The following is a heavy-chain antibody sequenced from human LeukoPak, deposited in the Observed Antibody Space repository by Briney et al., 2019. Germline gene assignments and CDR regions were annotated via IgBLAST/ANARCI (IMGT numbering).Heavy chain of an antibody. D-gene: IGHD2-2*01. J-gene: IGHJ6*02. CDR3: ASRYCGSANCQWGDYYYYGMDG. CDR2: IIPIFGTT. Sequence: GASVKVSCKASGYTFTSYYIHWVRQAPGQGLEWMGGIIPIFGTTKYSQKFQGRVTITAAESTGTAFMDLNSLTSDDTAVYYCASRYCGSANCQWGDYYYYGMDGWGQGTTVTVSS. CDR1: GYTFTSYY. V-gene: IGHV1-69*13.